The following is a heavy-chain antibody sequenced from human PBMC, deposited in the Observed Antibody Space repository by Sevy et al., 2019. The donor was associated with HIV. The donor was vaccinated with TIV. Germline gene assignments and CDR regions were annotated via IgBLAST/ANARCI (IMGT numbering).Heavy chain of an antibody. CDR1: GGTFSSYA. J-gene: IGHJ4*02. V-gene: IGHV1-69*13. CDR3: ARGARGYSGYDSYYFDY. Sequence: SLKVSCKASGGTFSSYAISWVRQAPGQGLEWMGGIIPIFGTANYAQKFKGRVTITADESTSTAYMELSSLRSEDTAVYYCARGARGYSGYDSYYFDYWGQGTLVTVSS. CDR2: IIPIFGTA. D-gene: IGHD5-12*01.